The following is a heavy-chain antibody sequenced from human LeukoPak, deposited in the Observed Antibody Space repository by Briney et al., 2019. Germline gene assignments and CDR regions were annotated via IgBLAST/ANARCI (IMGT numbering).Heavy chain of an antibody. CDR2: IYTDGTST. CDR3: ARVFQWIQPIDY. V-gene: IGHV3-74*01. J-gene: IGHJ4*02. D-gene: IGHD5-18*01. CDR1: GFTFSRYW. Sequence: GGSLRLSCVTSGFTFSRYWMHWVRQAPGKGLVWVSCIYTDGTSTSYADSVKGRFTISRDNAKNTLYLQMNSLRAEDTAVYYCARVFQWIQPIDYWGQGTLVTVSS.